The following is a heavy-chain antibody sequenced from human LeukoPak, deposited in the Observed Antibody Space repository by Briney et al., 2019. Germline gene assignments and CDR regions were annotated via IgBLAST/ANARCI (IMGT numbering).Heavy chain of an antibody. CDR1: GGSFSGYY. CDR2: INHSGST. CDR3: AVAFGLN. V-gene: IGHV4-34*01. Sequence: SETLSLTCAVYGGSFSGYYWSWIRQPPGKGLEWIGEINHSGSTNYNPSLKSRVTISVDTSKNQFSLKPSSVTAADTAVYCCAVAFGLNWGQGTLVTVSS. D-gene: IGHD3-3*01. J-gene: IGHJ4*02.